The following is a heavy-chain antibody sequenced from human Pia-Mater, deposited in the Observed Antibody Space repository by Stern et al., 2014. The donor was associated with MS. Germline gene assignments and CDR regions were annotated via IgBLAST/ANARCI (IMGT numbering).Heavy chain of an antibody. CDR2: VYYSGIT. D-gene: IGHD4-11*01. CDR3: ARGVTAVTNYVPNWCFDL. V-gene: IGHV4-39*02. Sequence: LQLQESGPGLVKPSETLSLTCTVSGASITNRDYWGWIRQPPGKGLEWIGSVYYSGITYYRPALPSRAAISIETSRNQFFLRLNSVTTTDTAVYFCARGVTAVTNYVPNWCFDLWGRGTLVTVSS. CDR1: GASITNRDY. J-gene: IGHJ2*01.